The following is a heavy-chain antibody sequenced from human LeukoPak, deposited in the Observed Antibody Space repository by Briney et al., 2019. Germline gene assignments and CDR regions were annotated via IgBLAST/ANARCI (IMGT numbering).Heavy chain of an antibody. CDR2: INPNNGVT. Sequence: GASVKVSCKASGYIFTAHYIHWVRQAPGQGLEWMGWINPNNGVTNYAQKFQGRVTMTRDTSISTAYMELSRLRSDDTAVYYCAITWERAAFDIWGQGTMVTVSS. J-gene: IGHJ3*02. CDR1: GYIFTAHY. CDR3: AITWERAAFDI. D-gene: IGHD1-26*01. V-gene: IGHV1-2*02.